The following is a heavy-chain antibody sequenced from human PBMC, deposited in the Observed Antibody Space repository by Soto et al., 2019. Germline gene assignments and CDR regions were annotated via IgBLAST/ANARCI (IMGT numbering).Heavy chain of an antibody. CDR1: GFTFSSYG. CDR2: IWYDGSNK. D-gene: IGHD3-22*01. Sequence: GGSLRLSCAASGFTFSSYGMHWVRQAPGKGLEWVAVIWYDGSNKYYADSVKGRFTISRDNSKNTLYLQMNSLRAGDTAVYYCARAASPYYYDSSGSHSPDAFDIWGQGTMVTVSS. V-gene: IGHV3-33*01. CDR3: ARAASPYYYDSSGSHSPDAFDI. J-gene: IGHJ3*02.